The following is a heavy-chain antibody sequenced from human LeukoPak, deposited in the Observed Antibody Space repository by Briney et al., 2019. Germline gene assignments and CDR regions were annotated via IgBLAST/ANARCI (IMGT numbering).Heavy chain of an antibody. Sequence: PSETLSLTCTVSGGSISSYYWSWIRQPPGKGLEWIGYIYYSGSTNYNPSLKSRVTISVDTSKNQFSLKLSSVTAADTAVYYCACGDYRVGNWFDPWGQGTLVTVSS. CDR3: ACGDYRVGNWFDP. V-gene: IGHV4-59*01. D-gene: IGHD4-17*01. CDR2: IYYSGST. J-gene: IGHJ5*02. CDR1: GGSISSYY.